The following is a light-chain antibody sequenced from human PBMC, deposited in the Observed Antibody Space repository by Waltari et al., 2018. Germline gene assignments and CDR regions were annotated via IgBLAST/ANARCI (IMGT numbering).Light chain of an antibody. CDR2: AAS. Sequence: DIQLTPSPFFLSASVGDRVTITCRASQGISTYLAWYQQKPGKAPKLLIYAASTLQSGVPSRFSGSGSGTEFTLTISSLQPEDFAIYYCQQLNNYLWTFGQGTEVEIK. V-gene: IGKV1-9*01. CDR1: QGISTY. CDR3: QQLNNYLWT. J-gene: IGKJ1*01.